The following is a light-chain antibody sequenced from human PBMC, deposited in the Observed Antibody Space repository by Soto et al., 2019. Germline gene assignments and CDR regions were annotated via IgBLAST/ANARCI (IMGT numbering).Light chain of an antibody. V-gene: IGKV3-15*01. Sequence: EIVMTQSPATLSVSPGERATLSCRASQSVNSMLAWYQQKPGQAPRLLIYGASTRATGIPARFSGSGSETEFTLTISSLQSEDFAVYHCQQYNNWPLTFGGGTKVDNK. CDR3: QQYNNWPLT. CDR1: QSVNSM. J-gene: IGKJ4*01. CDR2: GAS.